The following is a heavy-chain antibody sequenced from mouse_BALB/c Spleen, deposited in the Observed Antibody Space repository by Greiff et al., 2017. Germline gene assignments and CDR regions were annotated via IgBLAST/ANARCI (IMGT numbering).Heavy chain of an antibody. J-gene: IGHJ4*01. CDR3: ARRSDYDRMDY. CDR2: ILPGSGST. CDR1: GYTFSSYW. Sequence: QVQLQQSGAELMKPGASVKISCKATGYTFSSYWIEWVKQRPGHGLEWIGEILPGSGSTNYNEKFKGKATFTADTSSNTAYMQLSSLTSEDSAVYYCARRSDYDRMDYWGQGTSVTVSS. D-gene: IGHD2-13*01. V-gene: IGHV1-9*01.